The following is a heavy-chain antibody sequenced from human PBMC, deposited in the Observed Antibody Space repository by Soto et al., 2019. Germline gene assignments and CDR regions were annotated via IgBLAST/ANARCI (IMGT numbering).Heavy chain of an antibody. Sequence: QVQLQESGPGLVKPSETLSLPCTVSGRSMNRYYWSWIRQPPGKGLEWLGYVYSSGTSKYNVSLESPITMSLDTSRNQFALSLISVAAADTAVYFCARYSPPKKSYDSNPGWFDPWGQGTLVAVSS. D-gene: IGHD2-15*01. V-gene: IGHV4-59*01. CDR1: GRSMNRYY. CDR3: ARYSPPKKSYDSNPGWFDP. J-gene: IGHJ5*02. CDR2: VYSSGTS.